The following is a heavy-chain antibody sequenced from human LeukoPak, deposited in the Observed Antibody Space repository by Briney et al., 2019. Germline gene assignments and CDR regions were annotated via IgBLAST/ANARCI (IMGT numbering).Heavy chain of an antibody. V-gene: IGHV3-64*02. D-gene: IGHD1-26*01. CDR3: ARVKMGATINDYYYYYMDV. CDR2: IFSNGGST. Sequence: GGSLRLSCAASGFSFSSYTIKWVRPAPGKGLEHVSAIFSNGGSTHYTDSVKGRFYISRDNSWNTVYLQMGSLRPEDMGVYYCARVKMGATINDYYYYYMDVWGRGTTVTVSS. J-gene: IGHJ6*03. CDR1: GFSFSSYT.